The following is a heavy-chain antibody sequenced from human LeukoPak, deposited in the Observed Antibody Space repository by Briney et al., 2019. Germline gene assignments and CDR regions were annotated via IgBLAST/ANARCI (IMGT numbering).Heavy chain of an antibody. CDR1: GFTFSRYR. CDR2: INQDASER. V-gene: IGHV3-7*01. CDR3: ARADSYSWYGS. J-gene: IGHJ5*02. Sequence: GGSLRLSCAASGFTFSRYRMSWLRQAPGKGLGWVANINQDASERHYADSVEGRFVISRDNDKNSLSLQMNSPRVEDTAVYYCARADSYSWYGSWGQGTLVTVSS. D-gene: IGHD5-12*01.